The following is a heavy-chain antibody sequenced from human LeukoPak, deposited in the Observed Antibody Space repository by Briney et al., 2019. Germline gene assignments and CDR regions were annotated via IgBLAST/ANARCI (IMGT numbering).Heavy chain of an antibody. CDR2: ISYDGSNK. D-gene: IGHD2-21*02. V-gene: IGHV3-30-3*01. CDR3: ASSVVTAIDY. J-gene: IGHJ4*02. Sequence: PGGSLRLSCAASGFTFSSYAMHWVRQAPGKGLEWVAVISYDGSNKYCADSVKGRFTISRDNSKNTLYLQMNSLRAEDTAVYYCASSVVTAIDYWGQGTLVTVSS. CDR1: GFTFSSYA.